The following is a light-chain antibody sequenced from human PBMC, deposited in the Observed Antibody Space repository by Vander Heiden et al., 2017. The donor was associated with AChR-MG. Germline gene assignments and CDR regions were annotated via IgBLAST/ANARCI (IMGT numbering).Light chain of an antibody. CDR3: QAWDSSTVV. Sequence: SYELTQPPSVSVSPGQTASITCSGDKLGDKFANWYHQKPGQSPVLVMWQANKRPSGIPERFSGSNSGNTATLTISGTQAMDEADYYCQAWDSSTVVFGGGTKLTVL. V-gene: IGLV3-1*01. CDR1: KLGDKF. J-gene: IGLJ2*01. CDR2: QAN.